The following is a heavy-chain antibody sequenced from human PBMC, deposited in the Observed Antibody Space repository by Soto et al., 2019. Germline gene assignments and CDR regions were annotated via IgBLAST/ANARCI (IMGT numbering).Heavy chain of an antibody. CDR2: INHSGST. CDR3: ARKRWSPRTLWFDP. V-gene: IGHV4-34*01. D-gene: IGHD2-15*01. CDR1: GGSFSGYY. Sequence: SETLSLTCAVYGGSFSGYYWSWIRQPPGKGLEWIGEINHSGSTNYNPSLKSRVTISVDTSKNQFSLKLSSVTAADTAVYYCARKRWSPRTLWFDPWGQGTLVT. J-gene: IGHJ5*02.